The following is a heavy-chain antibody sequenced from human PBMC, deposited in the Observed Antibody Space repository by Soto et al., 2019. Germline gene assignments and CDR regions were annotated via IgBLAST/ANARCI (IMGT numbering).Heavy chain of an antibody. D-gene: IGHD5-12*01. CDR2: IYHSGST. Sequence: PSETMSITCAVSGGSISSGGYSWSWIRQPPGKGLEWIGYIYHSGSTYYNPSLKSRVTISIDRSKNQFSLKLSSVIAADTAVYYCARVPVYSGYDSAWFDPWGQGTLVTVSS. CDR1: GGSISSGGYS. J-gene: IGHJ5*02. CDR3: ARVPVYSGYDSAWFDP. V-gene: IGHV4-30-2*01.